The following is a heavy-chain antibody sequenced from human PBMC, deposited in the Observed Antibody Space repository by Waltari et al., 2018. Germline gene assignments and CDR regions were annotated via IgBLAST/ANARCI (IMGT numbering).Heavy chain of an antibody. CDR2: INAGNGNT. D-gene: IGHD3-3*01. J-gene: IGHJ4*02. Sequence: QVQLVQSGAEVKKPGASVKVSCKASGYTFTRSAMHWVRQAPGQRLEWMGWINAGNGNTKYSQKFQGRVTITRDTSASTAYMELSSLRSEDTAVYYCARGPIFGVVTLDYWGQGTLVTVSS. CDR3: ARGPIFGVVTLDY. CDR1: GYTFTRSA. V-gene: IGHV1-3*01.